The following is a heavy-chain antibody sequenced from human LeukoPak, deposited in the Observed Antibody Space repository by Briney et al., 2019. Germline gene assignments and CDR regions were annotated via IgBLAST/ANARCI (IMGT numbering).Heavy chain of an antibody. Sequence: RSETLSLTCTASGGSFSSYYWSRIRQPPGKGLEWIGYIYYSGSTYYNPSLKSRVTISVDTSKNQFSLKLSSVTAADTAVYYCARGRTDVDYGGELFDYWGQGTLVTVSS. CDR3: ARGRTDVDYGGELFDY. D-gene: IGHD4-23*01. CDR1: GGSFSSYY. V-gene: IGHV4-30-4*01. J-gene: IGHJ4*02. CDR2: IYYSGST.